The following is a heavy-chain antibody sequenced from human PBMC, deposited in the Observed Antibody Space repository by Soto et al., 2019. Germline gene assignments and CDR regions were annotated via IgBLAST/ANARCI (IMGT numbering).Heavy chain of an antibody. D-gene: IGHD2-2*01. CDR1: GFTFSSYG. J-gene: IGHJ4*02. V-gene: IGHV3-30*03. CDR3: ARDSPRYCISTSCYGYFDY. Sequence: GGSLRLSCAASGFTFSSYGMHWVRQAPGKGLEWVAVISYDGSNKYYADSVKGRFTISRDNSKNTLYLQMNSLRAEDTAVYYCARDSPRYCISTSCYGYFDYWGQGTLVTVSS. CDR2: ISYDGSNK.